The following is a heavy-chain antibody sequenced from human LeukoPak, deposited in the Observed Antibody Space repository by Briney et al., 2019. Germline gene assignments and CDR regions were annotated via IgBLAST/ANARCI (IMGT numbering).Heavy chain of an antibody. Sequence: GSSVTVSCTASGGTFSNYAINWVRQAPGQGLEWMGGIIPMFGKANYAQKFQGRVTITADESTRTAYMELSSLRSEDTAVYYCARGWLAETTVVTPYNYWGRGTLVSVSS. J-gene: IGHJ4*02. D-gene: IGHD4-23*01. CDR3: ARGWLAETTVVTPYNY. CDR2: IIPMFGKA. CDR1: GGTFSNYA. V-gene: IGHV1-69*01.